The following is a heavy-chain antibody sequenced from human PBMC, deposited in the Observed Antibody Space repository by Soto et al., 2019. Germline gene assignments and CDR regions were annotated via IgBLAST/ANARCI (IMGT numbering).Heavy chain of an antibody. CDR2: IWYDGSNK. J-gene: IGHJ4*02. D-gene: IGHD3-10*01. CDR1: GFTFSSYG. V-gene: IGHV3-33*01. CDR3: ARDGDYYGSGSYCGGCYPYYFDY. Sequence: QVQLVESGGGVVQPGRSLRLSFAASGFTFSSYGMHWVRQAPGKGLEWVAVIWYDGSNKYYADSVKGRFTISRDNSKNTLYLQMNSLRAEDTAVYYCARDGDYYGSGSYCGGCYPYYFDYWGQGTLVTVSS.